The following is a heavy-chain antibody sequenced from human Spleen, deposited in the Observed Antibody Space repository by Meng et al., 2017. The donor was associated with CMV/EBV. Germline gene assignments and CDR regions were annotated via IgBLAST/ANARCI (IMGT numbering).Heavy chain of an antibody. D-gene: IGHD1-1*01. Sequence: SGCTFSDYYMDWIRQAPGEGLEWVACISSSGSSIHRTDSVKGRFTISRDNARNSLFLQMNSLRADDTDVYYCAGAGTTGRLAYYFDYWGQGALVTVSS. CDR2: ISSSGSSI. CDR1: GCTFSDYY. J-gene: IGHJ4*02. CDR3: AGAGTTGRLAYYFDY. V-gene: IGHV3-11*04.